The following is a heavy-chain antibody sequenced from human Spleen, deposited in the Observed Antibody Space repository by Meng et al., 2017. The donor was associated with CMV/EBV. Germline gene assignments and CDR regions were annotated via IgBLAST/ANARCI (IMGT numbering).Heavy chain of an antibody. CDR3: ARVFPRALDF. J-gene: IGHJ4*02. CDR2: ISSISDYI. V-gene: IGHV3-21*04. Sequence: LSCAASGFAFNTYSMNWVRQAPGKGLEWVSFISSISDYIYYADSVKGRFSISRDNAQNALYLQMNNLRADDTAIYYCARVFPRALDFWGQGTLVTVSS. CDR1: GFAFNTYS.